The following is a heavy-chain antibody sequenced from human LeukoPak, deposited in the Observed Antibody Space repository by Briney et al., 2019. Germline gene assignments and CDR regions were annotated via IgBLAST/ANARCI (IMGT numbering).Heavy chain of an antibody. V-gene: IGHV3-23*01. CDR3: IRGCGSSSCDDNYYYYMDV. CDR2: ISGSGGST. J-gene: IGHJ6*03. CDR1: GFTFSSYA. D-gene: IGHD2-2*01. Sequence: GGSLRLSCAASGFTFSSYAMSWVRQAPGEGLEWVSAISGSGGSTYYADSVKGRFTISRDNSKNTLYVQMNSLKIEDTAMYYCIRGCGSSSCDDNYYYYMDVWGKGTTVTVSS.